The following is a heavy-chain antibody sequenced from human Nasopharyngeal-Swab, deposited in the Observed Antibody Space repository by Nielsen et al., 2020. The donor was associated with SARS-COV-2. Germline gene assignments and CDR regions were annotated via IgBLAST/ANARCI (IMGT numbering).Heavy chain of an antibody. Sequence: SETLSLTCAVYGGSFSGYYWSWIRQPPGKGLEWIGEINHSGSTNYNPSLKSRVTIAVETSKNQFSLKLSSVTAADTAVYYCARGPLGKEPFDYWGQGTLVTVSS. D-gene: IGHD7-27*01. J-gene: IGHJ4*02. CDR1: GGSFSGYY. V-gene: IGHV4-34*01. CDR2: INHSGST. CDR3: ARGPLGKEPFDY.